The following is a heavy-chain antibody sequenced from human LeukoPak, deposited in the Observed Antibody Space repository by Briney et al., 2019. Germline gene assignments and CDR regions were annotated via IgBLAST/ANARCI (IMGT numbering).Heavy chain of an antibody. D-gene: IGHD5-12*01. J-gene: IGHJ4*02. V-gene: IGHV4-59*01. CDR1: GGSISSYY. CDR2: IYYSGST. CDR3: AREGIVATTFDY. Sequence: SETLSLTCTVSGGSISSYYWSWIRQPPGKGLEWIGYIYYSGSTNYNPSLKSQVTISVDTSKNQFSLKLSSVTAADTAVYYCAREGIVATTFDYWGQGTLVTVSS.